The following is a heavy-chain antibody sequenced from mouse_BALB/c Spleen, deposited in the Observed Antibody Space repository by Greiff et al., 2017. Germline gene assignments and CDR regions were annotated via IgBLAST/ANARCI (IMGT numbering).Heavy chain of an antibody. D-gene: IGHD2-4*01. V-gene: IGHV1S137*01. CDR1: GYTFTDYA. Sequence: QVQLKESGAELVRPGVSVKISCKGSGYTFTDYAMHWVKQSHAKSLEWIGVISTYYGDASYNQKFKGKATMTVDKSSSTAYMELARLTSEDSAIYYCARGDDYDAWFAYWGQGTLVTVSA. CDR3: ARGDDYDAWFAY. J-gene: IGHJ3*01. CDR2: ISTYYGDA.